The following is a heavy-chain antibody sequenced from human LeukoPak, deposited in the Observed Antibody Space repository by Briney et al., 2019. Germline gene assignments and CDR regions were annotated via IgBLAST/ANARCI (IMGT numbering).Heavy chain of an antibody. V-gene: IGHV3-48*03. CDR3: ARDNYDSSGYYRRDAFDI. CDR2: ISSSGSTM. Sequence: GGSLRLSCAASGFTFSSYEMNWVRQAPGKGLEWVSYISSSGSTMYYADSVKGRFTISRDNAKNSLYLQMNSLRAEDTAVYYCARDNYDSSGYYRRDAFDIWGQGTMVTVSS. CDR1: GFTFSSYE. J-gene: IGHJ3*02. D-gene: IGHD3-22*01.